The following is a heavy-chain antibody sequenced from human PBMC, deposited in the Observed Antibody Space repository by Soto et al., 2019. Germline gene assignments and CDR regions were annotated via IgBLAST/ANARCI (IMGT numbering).Heavy chain of an antibody. D-gene: IGHD2-15*01. V-gene: IGHV1-8*01. Sequence: ASVKVCCKASVYTFTSYDINWVRQATGQGLEWMGWMNPNSGNTGYAQKFQGRVTMTRNTSISTAYMELSSLRSEDTAVYYCARGTGILGYCSGGSCYSYDWFDPWGQGTLVTVSS. CDR2: MNPNSGNT. CDR3: ARGTGILGYCSGGSCYSYDWFDP. J-gene: IGHJ5*02. CDR1: VYTFTSYD.